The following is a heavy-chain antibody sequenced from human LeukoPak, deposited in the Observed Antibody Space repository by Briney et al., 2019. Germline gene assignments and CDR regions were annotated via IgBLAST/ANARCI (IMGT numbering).Heavy chain of an antibody. CDR2: INHSGST. Sequence: TSETLSLTCAVYGGSFSGYYWSWIRQPPGKGLEWIGEINHSGSTNYNPSLKSRVTISVDTSKNQFSLKLSSVTAADTAVYYCARAAIWVTGTYYYYGMDVWGQGTTVTVSS. J-gene: IGHJ6*02. V-gene: IGHV4-34*01. D-gene: IGHD4-17*01. CDR3: ARAAIWVTGTYYYYGMDV. CDR1: GGSFSGYY.